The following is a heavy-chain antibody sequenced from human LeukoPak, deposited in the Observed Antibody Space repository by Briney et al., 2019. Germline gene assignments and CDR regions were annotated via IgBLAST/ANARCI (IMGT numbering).Heavy chain of an antibody. J-gene: IGHJ5*02. V-gene: IGHV1-18*01. CDR1: GYTFTSYG. Sequence: ASVKVSCKASGYTFTSYGISWVRQAPGQGLEWMGWISAYNGNTNYAQKLQGRVTMTTDTSTSTAYMELRSLRSDDTAVYYCARSITGNTTWEGFRRYSTGGTRYNWFDPWGQGTLVTVSS. CDR2: ISAYNGNT. D-gene: IGHD1-7*01. CDR3: ARSITGNTTWEGFRRYSTGGTRYNWFDP.